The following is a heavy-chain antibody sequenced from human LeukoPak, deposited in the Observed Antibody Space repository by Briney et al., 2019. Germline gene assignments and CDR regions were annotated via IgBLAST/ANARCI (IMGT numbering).Heavy chain of an antibody. CDR1: GFTFSSYW. D-gene: IGHD2-15*01. CDR2: IKQDGSEK. CDR3: AKDTAGRSGEFDY. J-gene: IGHJ4*02. Sequence: PGGSLRLSCAASGFTFSSYWMSWVRQAPGKGLEWVANIKQDGSEKYYADSVKGRFTISRDNSKNTLYLQMNSLRAEDTAVYYCAKDTAGRSGEFDYWGQGTLVTVSS. V-gene: IGHV3-7*01.